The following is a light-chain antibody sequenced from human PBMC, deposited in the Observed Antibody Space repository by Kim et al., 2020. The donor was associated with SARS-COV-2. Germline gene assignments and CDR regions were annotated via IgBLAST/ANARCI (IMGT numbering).Light chain of an antibody. CDR1: QSVCSHC. V-gene: IGKV3-20*01. Sequence: EIVLTQSPGTLSLSPGERATLSCRTSQSVCSHCLAWYQQTPGQAPRLLIYSVSNRATCIPDRFSGSGSGTDFTLTISRLEPEDFAVYYCQQYGIALLYTFGQGTKLEI. CDR3: QQYGIALLYT. CDR2: SVS. J-gene: IGKJ2*01.